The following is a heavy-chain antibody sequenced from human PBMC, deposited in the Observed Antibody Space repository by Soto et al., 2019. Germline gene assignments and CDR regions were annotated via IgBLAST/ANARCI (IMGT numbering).Heavy chain of an antibody. D-gene: IGHD3-16*01. CDR3: ASGGPSANPKHGDAFDI. V-gene: IGHV1-18*01. CDR2: ISAYNGNT. CDR1: GYTFTSYG. Sequence: ASVKVSCKASGYTFTSYGISWVRQAPGQGLEWMGWISAYNGNTNYAQKLQGRVTMTTDTSTSTAYMELRSLRSDDTAVYYCASGGPSANPKHGDAFDIWGQGTMVTVSS. J-gene: IGHJ3*02.